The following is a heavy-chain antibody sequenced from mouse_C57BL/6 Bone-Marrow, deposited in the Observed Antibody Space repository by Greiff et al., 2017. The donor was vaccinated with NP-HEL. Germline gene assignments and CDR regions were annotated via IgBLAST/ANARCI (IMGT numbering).Heavy chain of an antibody. Sequence: QVQLQQSGAELVKPGASVKLSCKASGYTFTEYSIHWVKQRPGQGLEWIGWFYPGSGSIKYNEKFKDKATLTADKSSSTVYMVLSRLTSEDSAVYFCARRDGYYEYFDDWGQGTTLTVSS. CDR2: FYPGSGSI. CDR1: GYTFTEYS. V-gene: IGHV1-62-2*01. D-gene: IGHD2-3*01. J-gene: IGHJ2*01. CDR3: ARRDGYYEYFDD.